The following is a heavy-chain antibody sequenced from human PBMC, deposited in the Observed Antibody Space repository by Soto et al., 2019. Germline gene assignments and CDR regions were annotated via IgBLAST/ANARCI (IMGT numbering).Heavy chain of an antibody. Sequence: QVQLQESGPGLVKPSQTLSLTCTVSGGSISSGDYYWSWIRQPPGKGLEWIGYIYYSGSTYYTPSLKSRVTISVDPSKSQFSLKLSSVTAADTAEYYCARAYSYSYYGMDVWGQGTTVTVSS. CDR2: IYYSGST. D-gene: IGHD1-26*01. J-gene: IGHJ6*02. CDR3: ARAYSYSYYGMDV. V-gene: IGHV4-30-4*01. CDR1: GGSISSGDYY.